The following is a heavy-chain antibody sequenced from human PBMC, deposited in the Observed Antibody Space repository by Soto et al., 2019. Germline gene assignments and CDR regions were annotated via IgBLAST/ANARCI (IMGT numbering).Heavy chain of an antibody. V-gene: IGHV4-31*03. CDR3: ARDSCSGGSCYSDY. Sequence: SETLSLTCTVSGGSISSGGYYWSWIRQHPGKGLEWIGYIYYSGSTYYNPSLKSRVTISVDTSKNQFSLKLSSVTAADTAVYYCARDSCSGGSCYSDYWGQGTLVTVSS. J-gene: IGHJ4*02. CDR2: IYYSGST. D-gene: IGHD2-15*01. CDR1: GGSISSGGYY.